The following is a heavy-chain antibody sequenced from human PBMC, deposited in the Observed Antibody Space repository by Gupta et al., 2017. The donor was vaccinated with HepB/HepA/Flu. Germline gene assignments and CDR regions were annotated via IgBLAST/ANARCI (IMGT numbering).Heavy chain of an antibody. V-gene: IGHV1-2*04. CDR3: ARGLETGKYIAAAGEGNLDY. CDR1: GYTFTGYY. CDR2: INPNSGGT. Sequence: QVQLVQSGAEVKMPGASVKVSCKASGYTFTGYYMHWVRQVPGPGLEWMGWINPNSGGTNYAQKFQGWVTMTRDTSISTAYMELSRLRSDDTAVYYCARGLETGKYIAAAGEGNLDYWGQGTLVTVSS. D-gene: IGHD6-13*01. J-gene: IGHJ4*02.